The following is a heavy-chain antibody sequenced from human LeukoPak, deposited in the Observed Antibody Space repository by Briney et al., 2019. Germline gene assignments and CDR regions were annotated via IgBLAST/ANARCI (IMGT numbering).Heavy chain of an antibody. CDR1: GLNFSNYW. CDR3: ARALSHCLDY. J-gene: IGHJ4*02. CDR2: IKHDGSEK. D-gene: IGHD3-16*01. V-gene: IGHV3-7*01. Sequence: GGSLRLSRVVSGLNFSNYWMNWVRQAPGKGLEWVTNIKHDGSEKYYVDSVKGRFSISRDNAKKSLYLQMNCLRAEDTAVYYYARALSHCLDYWGQGTLVTVSS.